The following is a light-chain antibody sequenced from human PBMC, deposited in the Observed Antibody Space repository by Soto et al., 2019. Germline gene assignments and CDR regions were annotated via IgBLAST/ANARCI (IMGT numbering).Light chain of an antibody. Sequence: QSVLTQPASVSGSPGQSITISCTGTSSDIVGYKYVSWYQQHPGKAPKLMIFEVSNRPSGVSNRFSGSKSGNTASLTISGLQADDEADYYCSSYTSSGTLVVFGGGTKLTVL. CDR2: EVS. CDR1: SSDIVGYKY. CDR3: SSYTSSGTLVV. V-gene: IGLV2-14*01. J-gene: IGLJ2*01.